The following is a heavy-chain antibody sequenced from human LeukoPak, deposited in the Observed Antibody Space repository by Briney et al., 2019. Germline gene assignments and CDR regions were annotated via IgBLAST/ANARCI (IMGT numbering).Heavy chain of an antibody. CDR1: GFTFSTYA. J-gene: IGHJ4*02. Sequence: GGSLRLSCAATGFTFSTYAISWVRQAPGKGLEWVSTVSGGGGGTYFADSVKGRFTISRDNSKNTMYLQMNSLRAEDTAIYYCARSARFYFDYWGQGTQVTVSS. CDR2: VSGGGGGT. V-gene: IGHV3-23*01. CDR3: ARSARFYFDY.